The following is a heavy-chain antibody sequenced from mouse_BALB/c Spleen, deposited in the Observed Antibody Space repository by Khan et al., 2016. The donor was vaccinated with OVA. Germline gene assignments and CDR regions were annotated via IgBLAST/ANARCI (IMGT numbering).Heavy chain of an antibody. Sequence: VQLKESGPGLVKPSQSLSLTCTVTGYSITSGYAWNWIRQFPGNKLEWMGYISYSGVTSYTPSLKSRISFTRDTSTNQFFLQLNSVTTEDTATLYCARGNYYRYYFDYWGPGTTLTVPP. V-gene: IGHV3-2*02. J-gene: IGHJ2*01. CDR3: ARGNYYRYYFDY. D-gene: IGHD1-1*01. CDR2: ISYSGVT. CDR1: GYSITSGYA.